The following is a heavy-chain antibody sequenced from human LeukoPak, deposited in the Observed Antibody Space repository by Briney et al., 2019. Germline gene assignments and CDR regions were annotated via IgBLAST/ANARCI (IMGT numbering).Heavy chain of an antibody. V-gene: IGHV4-59*01. CDR2: IYYSGST. CDR1: GGSISSYY. Sequence: KSSETLSLTCTVSGGSISSYYWSWIRQPPGKGLEWIGYIYYSGSTNYNPSLKSRVTISVDTSKNQFSLKLSSVTAADTAVYYWASIAVAETDSDYWGQGTLVTVSS. D-gene: IGHD6-19*01. CDR3: ASIAVAETDSDY. J-gene: IGHJ4*02.